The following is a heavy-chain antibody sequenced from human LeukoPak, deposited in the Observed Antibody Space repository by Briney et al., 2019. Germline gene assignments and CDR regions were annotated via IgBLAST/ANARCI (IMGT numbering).Heavy chain of an antibody. V-gene: IGHV1-46*01. CDR2: INPGGDNT. Sequence: ASVKVSCKASGYTFTNYYIHWVRQAPGQGLEWMGLINPGGDNTDYAQNFQGRVTMTRDTSTSTVYMGLSSLRSEDTAVYYCARARNNYFDYWGQGTLVTVSS. CDR3: ARARNNYFDY. J-gene: IGHJ4*02. CDR1: GYTFTNYY.